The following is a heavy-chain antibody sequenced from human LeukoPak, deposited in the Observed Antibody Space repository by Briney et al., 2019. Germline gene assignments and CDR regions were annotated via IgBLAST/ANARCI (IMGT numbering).Heavy chain of an antibody. CDR2: INPSSGGT. CDR3: ASFSDLQLGTFDY. D-gene: IGHD1-7*01. V-gene: IGHV1-2*02. CDR1: GYTFTGYY. J-gene: IGHJ4*02. Sequence: ASVKVSCKASGYTFTGYYMHWVRQAPGQGLEWMGWINPSSGGTNYAQKFQGRVTMTRDTSISTAYMELSRLGSDDTAVYYCASFSDLQLGTFDYWGQGTLVTVSS.